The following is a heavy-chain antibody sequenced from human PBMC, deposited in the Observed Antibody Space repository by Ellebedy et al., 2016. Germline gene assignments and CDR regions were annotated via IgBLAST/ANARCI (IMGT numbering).Heavy chain of an antibody. Sequence: SETLSLXXAVSGGDFASYYWSWIRQPPGKPLEWIAFVYYTGSTNYNLSLKSRVTMSVDTSKRQFSLDLTSVTAADTAIYFCARIKQWPLKIDYWGQGIQVTVSS. J-gene: IGHJ4*02. CDR3: ARIKQWPLKIDY. CDR2: VYYTGST. CDR1: GGDFASYY. D-gene: IGHD6-19*01. V-gene: IGHV4-59*01.